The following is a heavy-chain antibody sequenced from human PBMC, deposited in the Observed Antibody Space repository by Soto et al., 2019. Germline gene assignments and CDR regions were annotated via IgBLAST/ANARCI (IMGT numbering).Heavy chain of an antibody. CDR3: AIDRSSSREYSYGMDV. J-gene: IGHJ6*02. V-gene: IGHV1-69*01. Sequence: QVQLVQSGAEVKKPGSSVKVSCKASGDTFSSYAISWVRQAPGQGLAWMGGIIPIFGTANYAQKFQGRVTSTADESPSTAYMEMSSLRSEDTVVYYCAIDRSSSREYSYGMDVWGQGTTGTVSS. CDR2: IIPIFGTA. D-gene: IGHD6-6*01. CDR1: GDTFSSYA.